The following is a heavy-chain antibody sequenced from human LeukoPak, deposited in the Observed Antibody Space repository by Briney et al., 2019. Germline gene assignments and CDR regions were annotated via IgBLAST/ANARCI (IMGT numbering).Heavy chain of an antibody. J-gene: IGHJ5*02. CDR2: IYYSGST. CDR1: GGSISSGDYY. V-gene: IGHV4-30-4*01. D-gene: IGHD1-1*01. CDR3: ARDRPPTRFDP. Sequence: SETLSLTCTVSGGSISSGDYYWSWIRQPPGKGLEWIGYIYYSGSTYYNPSLKSRVTISVDTSKNQFSLKLSSVTAADTAVYYCARDRPPTRFDPWGQGTLVTVSS.